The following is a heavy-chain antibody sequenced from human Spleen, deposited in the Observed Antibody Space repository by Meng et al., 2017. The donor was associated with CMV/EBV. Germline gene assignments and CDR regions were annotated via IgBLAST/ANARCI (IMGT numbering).Heavy chain of an antibody. J-gene: IGHJ4*02. CDR1: GGSITSSTYY. Sequence: VSGGSITSSTYYWGWIRQPPGSTLEWIGNIYYNGSPYYNPSFKSRVTISVDTSRNQVSLRLTSVTAADTAVYYCAAPSTVTTLPVNYWGPGTLVTVSS. CDR2: IYYNGSP. CDR3: AAPSTVTTLPVNY. D-gene: IGHD4-17*01. V-gene: IGHV4-39*01.